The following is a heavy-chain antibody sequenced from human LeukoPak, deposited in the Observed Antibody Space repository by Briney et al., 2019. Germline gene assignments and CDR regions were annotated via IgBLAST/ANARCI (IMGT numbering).Heavy chain of an antibody. CDR1: GFTFSTSG. CDR3: ARDLYYTSGTPLDFDY. D-gene: IGHD3-10*01. Sequence: GGSLRLSCAASGFTFSTSGMNWVRQAPGKGLEWVSYISSSGSTIYYADSVKGRFTISRDNAKNSLYLQMNSLRAEDTAVYYCARDLYYTSGTPLDFDYWGQGTLVTVSS. J-gene: IGHJ4*02. V-gene: IGHV3-48*04. CDR2: ISSSGSTI.